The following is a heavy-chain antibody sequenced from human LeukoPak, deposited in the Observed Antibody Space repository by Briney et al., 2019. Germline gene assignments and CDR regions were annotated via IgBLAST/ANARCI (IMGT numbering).Heavy chain of an antibody. D-gene: IGHD2-15*01. J-gene: IGHJ1*01. CDR2: ISGSGGST. CDR1: GFTFSSYA. CDR3: AKDPHYCSGGTCFTECFQH. V-gene: IGHV3-23*01. Sequence: GGSLRLSCAASGFTFSSYAMSWVRQAPGKGLEWVSAISGSGGSTYYADSVKGRFTISRDNSKNTLYLQMNSLRAEDTAVYYCAKDPHYCSGGTCFTECFQHWGQGTLVTVSS.